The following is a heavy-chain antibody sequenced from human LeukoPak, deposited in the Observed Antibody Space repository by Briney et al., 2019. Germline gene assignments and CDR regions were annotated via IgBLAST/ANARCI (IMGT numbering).Heavy chain of an antibody. V-gene: IGHV4-34*01. J-gene: IGHJ4*02. D-gene: IGHD6-13*01. Sequence: SETLSLTCAVYGGSFSGYYWSWIRQPPGKGLEWIGEINHSGSTNYNPSLKSRVTISVDTSKNQFSLKLSSVTAADAAVYYCARHYRYSSSPGALCYWGQGTLVTVSS. CDR3: ARHYRYSSSPGALCY. CDR2: INHSGST. CDR1: GGSFSGYY.